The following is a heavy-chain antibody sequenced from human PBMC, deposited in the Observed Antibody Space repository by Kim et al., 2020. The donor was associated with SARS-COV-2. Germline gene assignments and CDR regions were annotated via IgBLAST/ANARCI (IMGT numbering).Heavy chain of an antibody. Sequence: GGSLRLSCAASGFTFTTYTMHWVRQAPGRGLEWLAVISYDGSDKHYADSVKGRISISRDNSKSTLYLQMKSLRVEDTAVYYCARADSGSYYGDYFDNWG. CDR2: ISYDGSDK. V-gene: IGHV3-30-3*01. CDR3: ARADSGSYYGDYFDN. D-gene: IGHD3-10*01. CDR1: GFTFTTYT. J-gene: IGHJ4*01.